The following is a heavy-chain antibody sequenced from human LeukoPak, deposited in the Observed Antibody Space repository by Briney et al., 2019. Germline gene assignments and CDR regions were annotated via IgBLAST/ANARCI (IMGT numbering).Heavy chain of an antibody. V-gene: IGHV4-39*01. CDR1: GGSISSSSYY. Sequence: PSETLSLTCTVSGGSISSSSYYWGWIRQPPGKGLEWIGSIYYSGSTYYNPSLKSRVTISVDTSKNQFSLKLSSVTAADTAVYYCARTLQYPNVPNYWGQGTLVTVSS. D-gene: IGHD4-11*01. CDR2: IYYSGST. CDR3: ARTLQYPNVPNY. J-gene: IGHJ4*02.